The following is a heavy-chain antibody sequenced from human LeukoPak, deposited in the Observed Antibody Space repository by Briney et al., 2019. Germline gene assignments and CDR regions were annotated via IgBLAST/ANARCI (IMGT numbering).Heavy chain of an antibody. V-gene: IGHV3-23*01. Sequence: SGGSLRLSCAASGFTFSSYWMHWVRQVPGKGLVWVSAISGSGGSTYYADSVKGRFTISRDNSKNTLYLQMNSLRAEDTAVYYCAKGAYCSGGSCYSYYFDYWGQGTLVTVSS. CDR2: ISGSGGST. CDR1: GFTFSSYW. J-gene: IGHJ4*02. D-gene: IGHD2-15*01. CDR3: AKGAYCSGGSCYSYYFDY.